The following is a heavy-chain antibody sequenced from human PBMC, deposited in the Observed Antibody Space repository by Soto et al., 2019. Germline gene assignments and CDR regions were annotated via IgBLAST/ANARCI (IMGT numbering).Heavy chain of an antibody. V-gene: IGHV1-18*01. D-gene: IGHD1-26*01. CDR1: GYTFNSYG. J-gene: IGHJ5*02. CDR3: ARLNVYSGSYRGWLDP. CDR2: VSGYNGNT. Sequence: QVQLVQSGAEVKKPGASVKVSCKASGYTFNSYGISWVRQAPGQGLEWMGWVSGYNGNTNYAQKLQGRVTMTTDTSTSTAYMELRSLRSDDTAVYYCARLNVYSGSYRGWLDPWGQGTLVTVSS.